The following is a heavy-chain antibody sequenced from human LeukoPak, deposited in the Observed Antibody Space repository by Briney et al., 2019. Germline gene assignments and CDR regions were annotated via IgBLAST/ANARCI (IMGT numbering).Heavy chain of an antibody. Sequence: QPGRSLRLSCAASGFTFSSYGMHWVRQAPGKGLEWVAVIWYDGSNKYYADSVKGRFTISRDNSKNTLYLQMNSLRAEDTAVYYCAKERYSYANGDFDYWGQGTLVTVSS. D-gene: IGHD5-18*01. CDR1: GFTFSSYG. V-gene: IGHV3-33*06. CDR2: IWYDGSNK. CDR3: AKERYSYANGDFDY. J-gene: IGHJ4*02.